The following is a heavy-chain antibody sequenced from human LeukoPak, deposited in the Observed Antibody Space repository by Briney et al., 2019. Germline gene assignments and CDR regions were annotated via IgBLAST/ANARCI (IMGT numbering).Heavy chain of an antibody. CDR1: GFPFSAYE. Sequence: GGSLRLSCAASGFPFSAYEMNWVRQAPGKGLEWVSYISVSGDTIYYADSVKGGFTISRDNAKKSLYLQMKSLRAEDTAVYYCARGTLYYGSESYDYWGQGTLVAVSS. CDR3: ARGTLYYGSESYDY. V-gene: IGHV3-48*03. CDR2: ISVSGDTI. J-gene: IGHJ4*02. D-gene: IGHD3-10*01.